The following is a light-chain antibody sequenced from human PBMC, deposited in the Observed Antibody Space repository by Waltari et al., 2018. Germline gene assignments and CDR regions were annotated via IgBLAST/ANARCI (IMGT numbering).Light chain of an antibody. Sequence: QSALTQPASVSGSPGQSITISCTGPSSDVGGYNYVSWYQQHPGKVPKLLIFYVSNRPSGVSNRFSGSKSGNTASLTISGLQAEDESDYYCCSFTSRSTWVFGGGTKLTVL. V-gene: IGLV2-14*01. J-gene: IGLJ3*02. CDR2: YVS. CDR1: SSDVGGYNY. CDR3: CSFTSRSTWV.